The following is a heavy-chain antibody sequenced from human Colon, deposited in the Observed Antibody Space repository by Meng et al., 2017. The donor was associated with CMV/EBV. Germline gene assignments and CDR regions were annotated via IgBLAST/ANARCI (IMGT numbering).Heavy chain of an antibody. V-gene: IGHV3-11*01. CDR1: GFTFSNFA. J-gene: IGHJ6*02. Sequence: GGSLRLSCEVSGFTFSNFAMHWIRQAPGKGLEWVAYISTSGVTIYYADSVRGRFTISRDNAKKSLYLQMNSLRAEDTAVYYCAREHISMVRGYGMDVWGQGTTVTVSS. D-gene: IGHD3-10*01. CDR3: AREHISMVRGYGMDV. CDR2: ISTSGVTI.